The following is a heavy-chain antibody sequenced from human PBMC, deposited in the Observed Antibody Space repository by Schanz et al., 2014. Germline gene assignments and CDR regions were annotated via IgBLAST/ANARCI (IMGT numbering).Heavy chain of an antibody. Sequence: QVQLVQSGAEVKKPGASVKVSCKTSGYTFTAYYMHWVRQAPGQGLEWMGWINPNSGGTTYAQKFQGRVTMTRDTSISTVYMELSRLRSDDTAVYYCARVRSEDYGGMDVWGQGTMVSVSS. CDR3: ARVRSEDYGGMDV. V-gene: IGHV1-2*02. CDR1: GYTFTAYY. J-gene: IGHJ6*02. CDR2: INPNSGGT.